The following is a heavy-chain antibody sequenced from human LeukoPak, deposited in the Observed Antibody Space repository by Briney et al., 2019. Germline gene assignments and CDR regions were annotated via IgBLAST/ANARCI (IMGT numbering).Heavy chain of an antibody. CDR2: ISYSGST. CDR1: GGSISSGDYY. D-gene: IGHD3-22*01. Sequence: PSETLSLTCTVSGGSISSGDYYWSWIRQPPGKGLELIGYISYSGSTYYNPSLKSRVTISVDTSKNHFSLKLSSVTAADTAVYYWARRGGYYDSSGYTYWGQGTLVTVSS. CDR3: ARRGGYYDSSGYTY. J-gene: IGHJ4*02. V-gene: IGHV4-30-4*01.